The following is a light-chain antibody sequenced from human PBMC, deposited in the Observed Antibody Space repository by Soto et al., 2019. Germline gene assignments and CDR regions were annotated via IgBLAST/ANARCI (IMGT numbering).Light chain of an antibody. CDR3: QQFNSYSPGA. CDR2: GAS. Sequence: DIQMTQSPSTLSASVGDTVTITCRASQSISSWLAWYQQKPVKAPKLLIYGASSLESGVPSRFSGSGSGTEFTLTSSSLQPDDFATYYCQQFNSYSPGAFGQGTKVDI. CDR1: QSISSW. J-gene: IGKJ1*01. V-gene: IGKV1-5*01.